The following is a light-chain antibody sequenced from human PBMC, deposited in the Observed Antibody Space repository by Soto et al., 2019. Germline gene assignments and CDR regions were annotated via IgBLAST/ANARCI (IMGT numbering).Light chain of an antibody. V-gene: IGKV1-5*03. J-gene: IGKJ1*01. CDR3: QQYNSYSWT. CDR1: QTISSW. Sequence: DIQMTQSPATLSGSVGDRATITCRASQTISSWLAWYQQKPGKAPKLLIYKASTLKSGVPSRFSGSGSGTEFTLTISSLQHDDFATDYCQQYNSYSWTFGQGTKVDIK. CDR2: KAS.